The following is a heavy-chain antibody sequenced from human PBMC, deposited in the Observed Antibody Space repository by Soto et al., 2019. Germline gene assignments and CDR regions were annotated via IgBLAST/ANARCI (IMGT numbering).Heavy chain of an antibody. CDR3: ARDSSIQDHEGYRGAIWFDT. CDR2: IIPIFGTA. CDR1: GGTFSSYA. J-gene: IGHJ5*02. D-gene: IGHD6-6*01. Sequence: SVKVSCKASGGTFSSYAISWVRQAPGQGLEWMGGIIPIFGTANYAQKFQGRATITADESTSTAYMELSSLRSEDTAVYYCARDSSIQDHEGYRGAIWFDTWGQGTLVTVSS. V-gene: IGHV1-69*13.